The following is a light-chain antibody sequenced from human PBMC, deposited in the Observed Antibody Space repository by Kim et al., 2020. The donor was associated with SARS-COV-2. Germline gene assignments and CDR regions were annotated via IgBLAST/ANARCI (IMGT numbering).Light chain of an antibody. Sequence: APGKTARITCGGNNIGSKSVHWYQQKPGQAPVLVIYYDSDRPSGIPERFSGSNSGNTATLTISRFEAGDEADYYCQVWDSSSDHWVFGGGTQLTVL. V-gene: IGLV3-21*04. CDR2: YDS. J-gene: IGLJ3*02. CDR1: NIGSKS. CDR3: QVWDSSSDHWV.